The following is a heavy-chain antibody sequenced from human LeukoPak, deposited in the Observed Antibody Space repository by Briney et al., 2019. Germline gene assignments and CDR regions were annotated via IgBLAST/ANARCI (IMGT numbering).Heavy chain of an antibody. CDR1: GYSISSGYY. J-gene: IGHJ4*02. D-gene: IGHD3-16*01. Sequence: PSETLSLTCAVYGYSISSGYYWDWIRQPPGKGLEWIERIYHSGNTYHNASLKSRVTISVDTSKNQFSLKLTSVTAADTAVFYCARQGSWGDYVGYWGQGTLVTVSS. CDR3: ARQGSWGDYVGY. V-gene: IGHV4-38-2*01. CDR2: IYHSGNT.